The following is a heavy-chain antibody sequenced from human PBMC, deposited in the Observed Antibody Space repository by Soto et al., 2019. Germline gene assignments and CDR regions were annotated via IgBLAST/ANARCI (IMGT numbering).Heavy chain of an antibody. CDR1: GYTFTGYA. CDR3: ARSAISPFGGLIGPFDY. J-gene: IGHJ4*02. D-gene: IGHD3-16*02. Sequence: QVQLVQSGAEEKKPGASVKVSCKASGYTFTGYAMHWVRQAPGQRLEWMAWINAGNGNTKYSQRFQGRVTITRDTSASTVYMELSSLRSEDTAVYYCARSAISPFGGLIGPFDYWGLGILVTVSS. CDR2: INAGNGNT. V-gene: IGHV1-3*05.